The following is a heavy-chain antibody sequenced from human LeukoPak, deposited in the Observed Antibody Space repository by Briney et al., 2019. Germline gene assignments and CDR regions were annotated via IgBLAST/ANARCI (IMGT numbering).Heavy chain of an antibody. CDR2: INHSGST. Sequence: SETLSLTCAVYGGSFSGYYWSWIRQPPGKGLEWIGEINHSGSTNYNPSLKSRVTISVDTSKNQLSLKLTSVTAADTAVYYCAREGGSGSYHRRVRYFDYWGQGTLVTVSS. CDR3: AREGGSGSYHRRVRYFDY. CDR1: GGSFSGYY. V-gene: IGHV4-34*01. D-gene: IGHD1-26*01. J-gene: IGHJ4*02.